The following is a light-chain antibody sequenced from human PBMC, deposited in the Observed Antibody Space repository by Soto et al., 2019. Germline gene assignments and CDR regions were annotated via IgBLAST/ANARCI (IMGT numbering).Light chain of an antibody. J-gene: IGKJ1*01. CDR2: GAS. V-gene: IGKV3-15*01. CDR3: QQYNNWMWT. CDR1: QSVSSN. Sequence: VVMTQSSATLSVSPGASATLSCRASQSVSSNLAWYQQKPGQAPRVLIYGASTRATGIPARCSGSGSGTEFTLTLSSLQYEDCAVYYGQQYNNWMWTFGQGTKVDNK.